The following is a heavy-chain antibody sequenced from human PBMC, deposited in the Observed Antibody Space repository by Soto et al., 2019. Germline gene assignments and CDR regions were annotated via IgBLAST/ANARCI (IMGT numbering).Heavy chain of an antibody. D-gene: IGHD3-22*01. V-gene: IGHV4-31*03. Sequence: QVQLQESGPGLVKPSQTLSLTCTVSGGSISSGGYYWSWIRQHPGKGLEWIGYIYYSGSTYYNPSLKSRVTISVDTSNNQYSLKLSSVTAADTAVYYCARDSSGYSYLGYWGQGTLVTVSS. J-gene: IGHJ4*02. CDR1: GGSISSGGYY. CDR2: IYYSGST. CDR3: ARDSSGYSYLGY.